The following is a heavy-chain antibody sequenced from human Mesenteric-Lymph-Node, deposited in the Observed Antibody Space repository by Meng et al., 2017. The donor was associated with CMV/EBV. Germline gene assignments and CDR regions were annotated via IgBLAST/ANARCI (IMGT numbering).Heavy chain of an antibody. CDR3: ARGIMVRGVSLFDY. J-gene: IGHJ4*02. V-gene: IGHV4-59*01. D-gene: IGHD3-10*01. Sequence: ESLKISCRVSGGSLNSYYWSWIRQPPGKGLEWIGFGLYSGTTNYNPSLQSRVTMSLDTSTNQFSLQLSSVTAADTAVYYCARGIMVRGVSLFDYWGQGTVVTVSS. CDR1: GGSLNSYY. CDR2: GLYSGTT.